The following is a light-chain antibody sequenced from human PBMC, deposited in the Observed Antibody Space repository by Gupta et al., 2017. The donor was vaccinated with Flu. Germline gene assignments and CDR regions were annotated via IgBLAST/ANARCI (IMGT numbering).Light chain of an antibody. V-gene: IGLV2-14*03. CDR1: STDIGSYKY. CDR3: SSCTSSTTLV. J-gene: IGLJ2*01. Sequence: QSALTQPASVSGSPGQSIAISCTGTSTDIGSYKYVSWYQQHPGKAPQLLIYDVTNRPSGASTRFSGSKSGDTASLTISGLQAEDEADYYCSSCTSSTTLVFGGGTRLTVL. CDR2: DVT.